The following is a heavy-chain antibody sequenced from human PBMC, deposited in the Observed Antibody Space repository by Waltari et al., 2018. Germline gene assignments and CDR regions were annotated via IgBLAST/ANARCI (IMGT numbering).Heavy chain of an antibody. J-gene: IGHJ4*02. V-gene: IGHV5-51*01. Sequence: EVQLVQSGAEVKKPGESLKISCKGSGYSFTHHLLDWVRMMPGKGLEWMGIIYPGDSDTRYSPCFQGQVTIEADKSISTAYLQRSSLKASDTAMYYCARQAGDVFLYYCDYWGQGTLVTVSS. CDR3: ARQAGDVFLYYCDY. CDR2: IYPGDSDT. CDR1: GYSFTHHL. D-gene: IGHD4-17*01.